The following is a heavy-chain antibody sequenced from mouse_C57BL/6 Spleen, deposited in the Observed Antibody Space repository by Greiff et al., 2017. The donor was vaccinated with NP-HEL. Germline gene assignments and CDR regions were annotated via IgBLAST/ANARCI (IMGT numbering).Heavy chain of an antibody. V-gene: IGHV1-66*01. D-gene: IGHD1-1*02. CDR1: GYSFTSYY. CDR3: ARSYLWQGFDY. CDR2: IYPGSGNT. Sequence: QVQLQQSGPELVKPGASVKISCKASGYSFTSYYIHWVKQRPGQGLEWIGWIYPGSGNTKYNEKFKGKATLTADTSSSTAYMQPSSLTSEDSAVYYCARSYLWQGFDYWGQGTTLTVSS. J-gene: IGHJ2*01.